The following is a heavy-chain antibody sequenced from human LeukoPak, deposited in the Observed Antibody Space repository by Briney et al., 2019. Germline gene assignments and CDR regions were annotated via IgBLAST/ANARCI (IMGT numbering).Heavy chain of an antibody. CDR1: GGSIGSSNYY. CDR2: IYHSGST. CDR3: ARADYSSTWSHDYYYMDV. D-gene: IGHD6-13*01. J-gene: IGHJ6*03. Sequence: SETLSLTCTVSGGSIGSSNYYWGWIRQPPGKGLEWIGSIYHSGSTYYNPSLKSRVTISVDTSKNQFSLKLSSVTAADTAVYYCARADYSSTWSHDYYYMDVWGKGTTVTVSS. V-gene: IGHV4-39*07.